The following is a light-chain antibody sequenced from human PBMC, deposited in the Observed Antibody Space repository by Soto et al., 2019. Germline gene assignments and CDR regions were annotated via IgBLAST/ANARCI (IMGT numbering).Light chain of an antibody. CDR2: RAT. CDR1: QRVLYSANNKDF. CDR3: QQHYSTPIT. V-gene: IGKV4-1*01. Sequence: DIVMTQSPDSLAESLGDRAPINCKSRQRVLYSANNKDFLAWYQQKSGQRPKLLIYRATTRESGLSDRFSGSRPGTDFTLTISSLPAEDVAVYYCQQHYSTPITYSHGTPLEI. J-gene: IGKJ5*01.